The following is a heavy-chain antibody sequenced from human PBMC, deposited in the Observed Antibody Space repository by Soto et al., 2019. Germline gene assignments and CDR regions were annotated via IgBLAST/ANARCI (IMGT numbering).Heavy chain of an antibody. CDR1: GYSFTSYW. CDR2: IDPSDSYT. J-gene: IGHJ6*02. CDR3: ARGKGMDENYYYYGMDI. V-gene: IGHV5-10-1*01. Sequence: GESLKISCKGSGYSFTSYWISWVRQMPGKGLEWMGRIDPSDSYTNYSPSFQGHVTITRDTSASTAYMELSGLRSGDTAVYYCARGKGMDENYYYYGMDIWGQGTTVTVSS.